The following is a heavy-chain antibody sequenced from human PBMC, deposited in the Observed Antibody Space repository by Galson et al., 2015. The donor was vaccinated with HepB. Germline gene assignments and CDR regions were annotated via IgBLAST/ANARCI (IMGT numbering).Heavy chain of an antibody. J-gene: IGHJ5*02. Sequence: SVKVSCKASGGTFSSYAISWVRQAPGQGLEWMGGIIPIFGTANYAQKFQGRVTITADESTSTAYMELSSLRSEDTAVYYCARVDDFWGWFDPWGQGTLVTVSS. CDR2: IIPIFGTA. D-gene: IGHD3-3*01. CDR3: ARVDDFWGWFDP. V-gene: IGHV1-69*13. CDR1: GGTFSSYA.